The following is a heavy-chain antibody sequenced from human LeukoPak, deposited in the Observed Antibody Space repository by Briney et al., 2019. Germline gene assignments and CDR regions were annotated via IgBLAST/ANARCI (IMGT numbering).Heavy chain of an antibody. CDR3: ARGQSALRCLDYYMDV. CDR2: IIPIFGTA. D-gene: IGHD3-3*01. Sequence: ASVKVSCKASGGTFSSYAISGVRQAPGQGLEWMGGIIPIFGTANYAQKFQGRVTITTDESTSTAYMELSSLRSEDTAVYYCARGQSALRCLDYYMDVWGKGTTVTVSS. V-gene: IGHV1-69*05. J-gene: IGHJ6*03. CDR1: GGTFSSYA.